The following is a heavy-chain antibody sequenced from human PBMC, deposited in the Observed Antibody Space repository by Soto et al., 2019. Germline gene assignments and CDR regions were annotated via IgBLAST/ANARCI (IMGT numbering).Heavy chain of an antibody. Sequence: ASVKVSCKASGYTFTRDGISWVRQAPGQGLEWMGWISAYNGNTNYAQKLQGRVTMTTDTSTSTAYMELSSLRSEDTAVYYCARDDHLDYDFWSGYYIYWGQGTLVTVSS. CDR1: GYTFTRDG. CDR2: ISAYNGNT. CDR3: ARDDHLDYDFWSGYYIY. V-gene: IGHV1-18*01. D-gene: IGHD3-3*01. J-gene: IGHJ4*02.